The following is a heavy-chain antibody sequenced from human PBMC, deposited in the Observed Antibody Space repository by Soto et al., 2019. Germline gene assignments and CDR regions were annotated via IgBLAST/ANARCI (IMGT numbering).Heavy chain of an antibody. CDR1: GGSISSYY. J-gene: IGHJ6*03. Sequence: SETLSLTCTVSGGSISSYYWSWIRQPPGKGLEWIGYIYYSGSTNYNPSLKSRVTISVDTSKNQFSLKLSSVTAADAAVYYCARVFPSGGYYSYYYYYMDVWGKGTTVTVSS. V-gene: IGHV4-59*12. CDR2: IYYSGST. CDR3: ARVFPSGGYYSYYYYYMDV. D-gene: IGHD1-26*01.